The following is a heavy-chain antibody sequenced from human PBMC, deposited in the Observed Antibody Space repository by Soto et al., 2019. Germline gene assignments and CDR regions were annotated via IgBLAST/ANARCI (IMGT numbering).Heavy chain of an antibody. D-gene: IGHD5-18*01. V-gene: IGHV1-46*01. Sequence: GASVKVSCKASGYTFTSYYIHWVRQAPGQGLEWMGIINPSGGSTSYAQKFQGRVTMTSDTSTSTVDMELSSLRSEDTAVYYCARVHRYIYGYRIYYYYGMDVWGQGTTVTVSS. J-gene: IGHJ6*02. CDR1: GYTFTSYY. CDR3: ARVHRYIYGYRIYYYYGMDV. CDR2: INPSGGST.